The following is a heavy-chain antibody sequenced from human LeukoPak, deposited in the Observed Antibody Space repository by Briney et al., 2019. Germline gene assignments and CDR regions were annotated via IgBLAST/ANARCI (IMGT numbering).Heavy chain of an antibody. CDR1: GFIFNTYY. V-gene: IGHV3-7*03. CDR2: INEDGGEK. J-gene: IGHJ4*02. CDR3: ARTRKDYYDNSGLFDS. Sequence: GGSLRLSCEASGFIFNTYYMTWVRQAPGKGLEWVGKINEDGGEKYYVDSVKGRFTISRDNAKNSLFLQMNSLRAEDTAVYFCARTRKDYYDNSGLFDSWGQGTLVTVSS. D-gene: IGHD3-22*01.